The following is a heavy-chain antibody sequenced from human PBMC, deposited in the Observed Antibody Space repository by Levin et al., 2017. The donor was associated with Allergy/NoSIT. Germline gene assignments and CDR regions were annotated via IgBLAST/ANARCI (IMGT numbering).Heavy chain of an antibody. CDR3: TRTSYYDGPDAY. CDR1: GFTFSDYY. D-gene: IGHD3-22*01. V-gene: IGHV3-11*01. CDR2: ISASGSTL. J-gene: IGHJ4*02. Sequence: GGSLRLSCAASGFTFSDYYMSWIRQAPGKGLEWISLISASGSTLYYADSVKGRFTISRDNAKNSLYLQMDSLRAEDTALYYCTRTSYYDGPDAYWGQGTLVSVSS.